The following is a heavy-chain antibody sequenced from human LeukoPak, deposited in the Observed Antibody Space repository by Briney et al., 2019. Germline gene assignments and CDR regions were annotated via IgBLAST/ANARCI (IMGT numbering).Heavy chain of an antibody. Sequence: GGSLRLSCTASGFTFGDYAMSWVRQAPGKGLEWVGFIRSKAYGGTTEYTASVKGRFTISRDDSKSIAYLQMNSLKTEDTAVYYCTRDGGEAYCGGDCYRGDYWGQGTLVTVSS. CDR3: TRDGGEAYCGGDCYRGDY. CDR2: IRSKAYGGTT. J-gene: IGHJ4*02. CDR1: GFTFGDYA. D-gene: IGHD2-21*02. V-gene: IGHV3-49*04.